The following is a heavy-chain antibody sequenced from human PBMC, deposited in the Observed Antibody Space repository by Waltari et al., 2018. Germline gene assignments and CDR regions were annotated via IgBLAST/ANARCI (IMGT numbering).Heavy chain of an antibody. J-gene: IGHJ3*02. CDR2: IKEDGSEK. CDR1: GFTFRRYW. V-gene: IGHV3-7*01. Sequence: EGKLVESGGGFVQPGGSLKLSCAGSGFTFRRYWMSWVRQAPGKGVEWVANIKEDGSEKDYVDSVKGRFTLSRDNAKDSVYLQMNTLKDEDTAIYYCAREGVMEDALDMWGQGTMVIVS. D-gene: IGHD2-21*01. CDR3: AREGVMEDALDM.